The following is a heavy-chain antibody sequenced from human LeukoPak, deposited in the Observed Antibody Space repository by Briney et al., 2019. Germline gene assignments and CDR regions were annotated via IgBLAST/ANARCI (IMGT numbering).Heavy chain of an antibody. J-gene: IGHJ6*02. V-gene: IGHV3-64*01. CDR3: ARGDDYVWGSYRVGYYYYGMDV. D-gene: IGHD3-16*02. Sequence: GGSLRLSCAASGFTFSSYAMHWVRQAPGKGLEYVSAISSNGGSTYYANSVKGRFTISRDNSKNTLYLQMGSLRAEDMAVYYCARGDDYVWGSYRVGYYYYGMDVWGQGTTVTVSS. CDR1: GFTFSSYA. CDR2: ISSNGGST.